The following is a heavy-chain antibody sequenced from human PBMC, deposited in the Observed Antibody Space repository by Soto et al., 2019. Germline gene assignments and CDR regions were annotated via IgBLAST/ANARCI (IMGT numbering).Heavy chain of an antibody. CDR2: ISAYNGNT. J-gene: IGHJ5*02. V-gene: IGHV1-18*01. CDR3: ARGDPGPYCSSTSCYDRDWFDP. CDR1: GYTFTSYG. Sequence: ASVKVSCKASGYTFTSYGISWVRQAPRQGLEWMGWISAYNGNTNYAQKLQGRVTMTTDTSTSTAYMELRSLRSDDTAVYYCARGDPGPYCSSTSCYDRDWFDPWGQGTLVTVSS. D-gene: IGHD2-2*01.